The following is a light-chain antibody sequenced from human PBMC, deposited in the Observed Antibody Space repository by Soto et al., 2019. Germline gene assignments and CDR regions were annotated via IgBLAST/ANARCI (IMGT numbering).Light chain of an antibody. CDR2: GTS. V-gene: IGKV3-20*01. Sequence: VLTQSPAHLSLSPVDRATLSCGASQKIATSYLGWYQQKPGQAPRLLIYGTSKMAADIPDRFSGSGSGTDFTLTISRLEAEDSAVYYCQQYGSSPRTFGQGTKVDIK. J-gene: IGKJ1*01. CDR3: QQYGSSPRT. CDR1: QKIATSY.